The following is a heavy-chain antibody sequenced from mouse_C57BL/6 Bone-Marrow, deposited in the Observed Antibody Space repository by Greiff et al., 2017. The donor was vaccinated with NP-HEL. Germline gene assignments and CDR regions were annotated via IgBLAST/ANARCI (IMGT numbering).Heavy chain of an antibody. V-gene: IGHV1-53*01. J-gene: IGHJ2*01. CDR2: INPSNGGT. Sequence: QVQLQQSGTELVKPGASVKLSCKASGYTFTSYWMHWVKQRPGQGLEWIGNINPSNGGTNYNEKFKSKATLTVDKSSSTAYMQLSSLTSEDSAVYYCARSGYYASYFDYWGQGTTLTVSS. CDR1: GYTFTSYW. D-gene: IGHD1-1*01. CDR3: ARSGYYASYFDY.